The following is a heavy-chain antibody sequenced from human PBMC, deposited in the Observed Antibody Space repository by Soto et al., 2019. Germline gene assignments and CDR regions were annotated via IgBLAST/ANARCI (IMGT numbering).Heavy chain of an antibody. CDR2: ISWNSGSI. D-gene: IGHD5-18*01. CDR1: GFTFDDYA. CDR3: AKDNGYRPLFPDYYYYYGMDA. V-gene: IGHV3-9*01. Sequence: GGSLRLSCAASGFTFDDYAMHWVRQAPGKGLEWVSGISWNSGSIGYADSVKGRFTISRDNAKNSLYLQMNSLRAEDTALYYCAKDNGYRPLFPDYYYYYGMDAWGQGTTVTVSS. J-gene: IGHJ6*02.